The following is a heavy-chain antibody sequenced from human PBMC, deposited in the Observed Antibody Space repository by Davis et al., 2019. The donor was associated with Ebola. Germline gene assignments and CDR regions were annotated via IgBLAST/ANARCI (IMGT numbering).Heavy chain of an antibody. CDR3: ARASPYCSSTSCYVGGY. CDR2: ISYDGSNK. Sequence: GGSLRLSCAASGFTFSSYGMHWVRQAPGKGLEWVAVISYDGSNKYYADSVKGRFTISRDNSKNTLYLQMNSLRAEDTAVYYCARASPYCSSTSCYVGGYWGQGTLVTVSS. CDR1: GFTFSSYG. J-gene: IGHJ4*02. V-gene: IGHV3-30*03. D-gene: IGHD2-2*01.